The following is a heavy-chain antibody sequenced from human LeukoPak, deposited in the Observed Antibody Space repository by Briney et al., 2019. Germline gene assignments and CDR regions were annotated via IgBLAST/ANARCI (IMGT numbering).Heavy chain of an antibody. Sequence: GGSLRLSCAASGFAVSTNYMRWVRQAPGKGLEWVSIMYSDGSTKCADSVKGRFTISRDNSKNTLYLQMNSLSAEDTAGYYCAGYYGGKFDYWGQGTLVTVSS. J-gene: IGHJ4*02. CDR3: AGYYGGKFDY. CDR2: MYSDGST. D-gene: IGHD4-23*01. CDR1: GFAVSTNY. V-gene: IGHV3-66*02.